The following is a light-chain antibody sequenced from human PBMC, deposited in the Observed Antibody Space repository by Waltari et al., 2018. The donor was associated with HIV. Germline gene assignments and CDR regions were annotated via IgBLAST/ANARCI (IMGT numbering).Light chain of an antibody. Sequence: QSVLTQPPSASGTPGQRVTISCSGSSSNIGSNTVNWYQQLPGTAPNLLIYSNNQRPSGFPDRFSGSKSGTSASLAISGLQSEDEADYYCAAWDDSLNGRVFGGGTKLTVL. CDR2: SNN. J-gene: IGLJ3*02. CDR1: SSNIGSNT. CDR3: AAWDDSLNGRV. V-gene: IGLV1-44*01.